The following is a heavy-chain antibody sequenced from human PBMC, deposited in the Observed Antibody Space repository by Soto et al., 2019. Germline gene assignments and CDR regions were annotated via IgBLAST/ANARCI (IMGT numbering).Heavy chain of an antibody. J-gene: IGHJ3*02. D-gene: IGHD3-22*01. V-gene: IGHV5-51*01. CDR3: AGTGRRVTMIGGAFDI. CDR1: GYSFTSYW. Sequence: GESLKISCKGSGYSFTSYWIGWVRQMPGKGLEWMGIIYPGDSDTRYSPSFQGQVTISADKSISTAYLQWSSLKASDTAMYYCAGTGRRVTMIGGAFDIWGQGTMVTVSS. CDR2: IYPGDSDT.